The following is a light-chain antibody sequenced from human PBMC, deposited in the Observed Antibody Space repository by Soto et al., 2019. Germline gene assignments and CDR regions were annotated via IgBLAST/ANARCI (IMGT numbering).Light chain of an antibody. Sequence: DIQMTQSPSSLSASVRDRVTITCRASQTISSYLNWYQQKPGKAPKLLIYAASSLQSGVPSRFSGSGSGTDFTLTISSLQPEDFATYYCQQSHSIPYTFGQGTKLEIK. CDR1: QTISSY. V-gene: IGKV1-39*01. CDR3: QQSHSIPYT. J-gene: IGKJ2*01. CDR2: AAS.